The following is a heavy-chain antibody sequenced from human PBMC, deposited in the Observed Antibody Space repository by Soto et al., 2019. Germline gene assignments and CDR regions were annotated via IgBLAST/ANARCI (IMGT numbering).Heavy chain of an antibody. CDR1: GYTFTSYY. CDR2: INPSGGST. J-gene: IGHJ6*02. Sequence: GASVKVSCKASGYTFTSYYMHWVRQAPGQGLEWMGIINPSGGSTRYAQKFQDRVTMTIDRSTTTAYLELRSLTSDDTAVYYCAKNGHPPYYYYGMDVWGQGTTVTVS. D-gene: IGHD2-8*01. V-gene: IGHV1-46*01. CDR3: AKNGHPPYYYYGMDV.